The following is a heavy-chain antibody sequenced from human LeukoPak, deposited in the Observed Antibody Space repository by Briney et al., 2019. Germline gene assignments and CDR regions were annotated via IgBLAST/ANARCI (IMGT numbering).Heavy chain of an antibody. J-gene: IGHJ6*03. D-gene: IGHD3-16*01. Sequence: PGGSLRLSCAASGFTFSSYAMSWVRQAPGKRLEWVSGILDSGYSTYYANSVKGRFTISRDNSNNTLYLQMNSLRAEDTAVYYCAKLGGHPLHNYYVGVWGKGTTVAVSS. CDR2: ILDSGYST. CDR1: GFTFSSYA. CDR3: AKLGGHPLHNYYVGV. V-gene: IGHV3-23*01.